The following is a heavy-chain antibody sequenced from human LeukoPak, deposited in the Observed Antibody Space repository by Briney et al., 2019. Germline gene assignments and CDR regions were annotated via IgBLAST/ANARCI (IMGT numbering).Heavy chain of an antibody. J-gene: IGHJ4*02. V-gene: IGHV1-18*01. CDR3: VRDLGVDTSMIFFDF. Sequence: ASVKVSCKASGYSFTSFGISWVRQAPGQGLEWMGWISAYNGNTRSAQKFQGSVTMTTDTSTSTAYMELRSLRFDDTAVFYCVRDLGVDTSMIFFDFWGQGTLVTVSS. CDR1: GYSFTSFG. CDR2: ISAYNGNT. D-gene: IGHD3/OR15-3a*01.